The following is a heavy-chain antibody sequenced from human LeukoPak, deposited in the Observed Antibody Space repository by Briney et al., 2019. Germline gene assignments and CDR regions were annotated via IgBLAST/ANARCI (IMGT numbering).Heavy chain of an antibody. J-gene: IGHJ4*02. CDR3: ARDLMPYYYDSSGSIDY. CDR1: GYTFTGYG. CDR2: ISAYNGNT. V-gene: IGHV1-18*01. Sequence: GASVKVSCKASGYTFTGYGISWVRQAPGQGLEWMGWISAYNGNTNYAQKLQGRVTMTTDTSTSTAYMELRSLRSDDTAVYYCARDLMPYYYDSSGSIDYWGQGTLVTVSS. D-gene: IGHD3-22*01.